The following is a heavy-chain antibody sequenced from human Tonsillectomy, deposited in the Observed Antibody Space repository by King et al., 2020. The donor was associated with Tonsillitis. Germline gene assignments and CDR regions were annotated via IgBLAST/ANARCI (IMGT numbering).Heavy chain of an antibody. CDR1: GFTFSTYA. CDR3: ARDLSADGYNSGLDY. D-gene: IGHD5-24*01. CDR2: ISYDGSNK. V-gene: IGHV3-30-3*01. J-gene: IGHJ4*02. Sequence: VQLVESGGGVVQPGRSLRLSCAASGFTFSTYAMHWVRQAPGKGLEWVAVISYDGSNKYYADSVKGRFTISRDTSKNTLYLQMSTLRAEDTAVYYCARDLSADGYNSGLDYCGQGTLVTVSS.